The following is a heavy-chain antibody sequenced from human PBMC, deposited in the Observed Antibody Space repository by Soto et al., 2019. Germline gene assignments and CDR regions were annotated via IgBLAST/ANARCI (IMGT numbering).Heavy chain of an antibody. Sequence: SETLSLTCTVSGGSISSGGYYRSWIRQHPGKGLEWIGYIYYSGSTYYNPSLKSRVTISVDTSKNQFSLKLSSVTAADTAVYYCASSYAYSGYDGKTYYGMDVWGQGTTVTVSS. D-gene: IGHD5-12*01. CDR1: GGSISSGGYY. J-gene: IGHJ6*02. V-gene: IGHV4-31*03. CDR3: ASSYAYSGYDGKTYYGMDV. CDR2: IYYSGST.